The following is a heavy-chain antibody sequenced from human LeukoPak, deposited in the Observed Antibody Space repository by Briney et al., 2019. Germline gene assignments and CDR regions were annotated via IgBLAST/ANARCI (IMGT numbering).Heavy chain of an antibody. CDR1: GFAFTGFG. V-gene: IGHV3-23*01. J-gene: IGHJ4*02. Sequence: PGGSLRLSCTPSGFAFTGFGLNWVRQAPGKGLGWISSMSGNAVDAYYADSVRGRFSISRDNSKDTLYLQMNSLRDEDTALYYCAKAEAGGYNYGPFDDWGQGTLVTVSS. CDR2: MSGNAVDA. CDR3: AKAEAGGYNYGPFDD. D-gene: IGHD5-18*01.